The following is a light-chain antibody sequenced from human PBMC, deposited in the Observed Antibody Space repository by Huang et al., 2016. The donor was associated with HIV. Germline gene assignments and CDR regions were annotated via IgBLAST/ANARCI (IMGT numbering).Light chain of an antibody. CDR1: QGLSNS. Sequence: DIQMTQSPSSLSASVGDRVAITCRASQGLSNSLAWYQQKPGKAPNLLLYAASKLEGGVTSMFSGSGSGAVYTLPISSLQPEDVAVYHCQQYHGVPWTFGQGTKVEVK. CDR2: AAS. V-gene: IGKV1-NL1*01. CDR3: QQYHGVPWT. J-gene: IGKJ1*01.